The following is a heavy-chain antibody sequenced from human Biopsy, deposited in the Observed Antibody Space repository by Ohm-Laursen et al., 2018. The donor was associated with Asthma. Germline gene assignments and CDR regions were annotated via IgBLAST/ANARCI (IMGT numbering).Heavy chain of an antibody. D-gene: IGHD4-17*01. CDR1: GYSLTDLS. Sequence: GASVKVSCKISGYSLTDLSMHWVRQAPGQGLEWMGGRDHEEGGTVNARRFQGRVTMTEDTSTDTAYMELSSLSSDDTAAYYCASDFPKDYVRYNFQFWGQGTLVTVSS. V-gene: IGHV1-24*01. CDR2: RDHEEGGT. J-gene: IGHJ4*02. CDR3: ASDFPKDYVRYNFQF.